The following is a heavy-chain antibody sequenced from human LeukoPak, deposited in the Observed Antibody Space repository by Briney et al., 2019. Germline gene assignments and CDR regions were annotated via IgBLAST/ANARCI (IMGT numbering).Heavy chain of an antibody. Sequence: SQTLSLTCAISGDSVSSNSYAWNWIRQSPSRGLEWLGRTYYRSKWYNDYAVSVKSRITINPDTSKNQFSLQLNSVTPEDTAVYYCARAQDSSGWYWARLGFWFDPWGQGTLVTVSS. J-gene: IGHJ5*02. V-gene: IGHV6-1*01. D-gene: IGHD6-19*01. CDR1: GDSVSSNSYA. CDR3: ARAQDSSGWYWARLGFWFDP. CDR2: TYYRSKWYN.